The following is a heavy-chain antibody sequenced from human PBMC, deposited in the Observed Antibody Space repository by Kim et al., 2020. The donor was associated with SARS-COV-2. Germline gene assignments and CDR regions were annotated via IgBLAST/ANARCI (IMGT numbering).Heavy chain of an antibody. V-gene: IGHV1-18*01. Sequence: NNAQRLQGRVTMTTDTSTSPAYMERRSLRSDDTAVYYCARDRATVTMIDYWGQGTLVTVSS. D-gene: IGHD4-17*01. J-gene: IGHJ4*02. CDR3: ARDRATVTMIDY.